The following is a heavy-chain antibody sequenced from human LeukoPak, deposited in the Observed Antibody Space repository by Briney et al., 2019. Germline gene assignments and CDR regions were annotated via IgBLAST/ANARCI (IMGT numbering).Heavy chain of an antibody. CDR3: ARVAGSGSCDY. CDR1: GDSISSSSYY. D-gene: IGHD3-10*01. Sequence: SETLSLTCTVSGDSISSSSYYWGWIRQPPGKGLESIGRLYYSGSTYYNPSLKSRVTISGDTTKNHFSLKLSSVTAADTAVYYCARVAGSGSCDYWGQGTLVTVSS. CDR2: LYYSGST. J-gene: IGHJ4*02. V-gene: IGHV4-39*07.